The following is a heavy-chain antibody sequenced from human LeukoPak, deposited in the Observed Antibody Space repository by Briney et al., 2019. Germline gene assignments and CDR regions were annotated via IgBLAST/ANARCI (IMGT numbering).Heavy chain of an antibody. CDR3: ARGGSSWYPGPLYYFDY. D-gene: IGHD6-13*01. Sequence: SETLSLTCTISGGSISSGGYYWSWIQQPPGKGLEWIGYIYHSGSTYYNPSLKSRVTISVDRSKNQFSLKLSSVTAADTAVYYCARGGSSWYPGPLYYFDYWGQGTLVTVSS. CDR2: IYHSGST. V-gene: IGHV4-30-2*01. CDR1: GGSISSGGYY. J-gene: IGHJ4*02.